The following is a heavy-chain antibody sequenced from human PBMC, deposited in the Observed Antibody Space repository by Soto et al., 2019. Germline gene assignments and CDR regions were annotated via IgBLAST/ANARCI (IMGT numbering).Heavy chain of an antibody. Sequence: PSETLSLTCTASGGSISSSSYYWGWIRQPPGKGLEWIGSIYYSGSTYYNPSLKSRVTISADTSKNQFSLKLSSVTAADTAVYYCARDMGQYGYGMDVWGQGTTVTVSS. CDR3: ARDMGQYGYGMDV. J-gene: IGHJ6*02. V-gene: IGHV4-39*02. D-gene: IGHD3-16*01. CDR1: GGSISSSSYY. CDR2: IYYSGST.